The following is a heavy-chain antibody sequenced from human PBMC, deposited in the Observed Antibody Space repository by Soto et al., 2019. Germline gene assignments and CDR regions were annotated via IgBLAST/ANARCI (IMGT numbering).Heavy chain of an antibody. Sequence: QVQVVQSGAEVKKPGSSVKVSCKVSGGIFTNNAISWVRQARDRGVEGLGGVIPLFDTAYYAQIFRGRLRISADGATTTAYMELSGLTSADTAVYFCATGGHNDGYNFYHSMDVWGQGTTDTVS. CDR2: VIPLFDTA. D-gene: IGHD5-18*01. CDR1: GGIFTNNA. V-gene: IGHV1-69*01. CDR3: ATGGHNDGYNFYHSMDV. J-gene: IGHJ6*02.